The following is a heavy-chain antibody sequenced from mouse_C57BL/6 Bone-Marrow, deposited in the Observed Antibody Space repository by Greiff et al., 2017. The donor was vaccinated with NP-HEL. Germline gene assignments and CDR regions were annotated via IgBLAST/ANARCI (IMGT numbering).Heavy chain of an antibody. D-gene: IGHD3-3*01. Sequence: VQLQQSGPELVKPGASVKISCKASGYTFTDYNMDWVKQSHGKSLEWIGDINPNNGGTIYNQKFKGKATLTVDKSSSTAYMELRSLTSEDTAVYYCARWGLPEGPFAYWGQGTLVTVSA. CDR3: ARWGLPEGPFAY. CDR2: INPNNGGT. J-gene: IGHJ3*01. V-gene: IGHV1-18*01. CDR1: GYTFTDYN.